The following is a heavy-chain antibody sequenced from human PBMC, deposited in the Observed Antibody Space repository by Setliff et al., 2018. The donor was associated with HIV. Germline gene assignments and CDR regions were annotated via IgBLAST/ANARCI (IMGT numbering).Heavy chain of an antibody. CDR1: GYTISTYL. Sequence: VASVKVSCKASGYTISTYLIAWVRQAPGQGLEWMGWISPFNGSTNYAQKLQGRLTVTTDTSTSTAYMELRSLRSDDTAVYYCARATSGTIHDFWGQGTLVTVSS. J-gene: IGHJ4*02. D-gene: IGHD3-10*01. CDR3: ARATSGTIHDF. CDR2: ISPFNGST. V-gene: IGHV1-18*01.